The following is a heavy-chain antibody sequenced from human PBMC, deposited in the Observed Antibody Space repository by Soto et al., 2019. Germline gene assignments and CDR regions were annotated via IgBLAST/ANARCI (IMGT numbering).Heavy chain of an antibody. J-gene: IGHJ4*02. D-gene: IGHD6-13*01. V-gene: IGHV4-61*01. Sequence: SETLSLTCTVSRGSVRSGTYYWSWIRQPPGKGLEWIGNIYHSGSTKYNPSLGSRVTISVDKSKNQFSLKLSSVTAADTAVYYCARDYGASWYNLDYWVQGTLVTVSS. CDR3: ARDYGASWYNLDY. CDR2: IYHSGST. CDR1: RGSVRSGTYY.